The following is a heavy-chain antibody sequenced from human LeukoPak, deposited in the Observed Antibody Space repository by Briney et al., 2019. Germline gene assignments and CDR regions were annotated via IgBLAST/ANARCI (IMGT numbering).Heavy chain of an antibody. Sequence: SETLSLTCTVSGGSISSTSYYWVWIRQSPGKGLEWIGSMYYTGTTYYNPSLKSRVTISVDTSKNQFSLKLSSVTAADTAVYYCARAGGFFSPFGYWGQGTLVTVSS. J-gene: IGHJ4*02. D-gene: IGHD3-16*01. CDR1: GGSISSTSYY. CDR2: MYYTGTT. CDR3: ARAGGFFSPFGY. V-gene: IGHV4-39*07.